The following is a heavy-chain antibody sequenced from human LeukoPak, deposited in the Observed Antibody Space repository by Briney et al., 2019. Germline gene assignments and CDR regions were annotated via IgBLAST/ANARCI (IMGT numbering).Heavy chain of an antibody. D-gene: IGHD3-3*01. V-gene: IGHV4-59*01. CDR2: IYYSGST. Sequence: PSETLSLTCAVYGGSFSGYYWSWIRQPPGKGLEWIGYIYYSGSTNYNPSLKSRVTISVDTSKNQFSLKLSSVTAADTAVYYCARDGRSGYDFWSGLYGMDVWGQGTTVTVSS. CDR3: ARDGRSGYDFWSGLYGMDV. CDR1: GGSFSGYY. J-gene: IGHJ6*02.